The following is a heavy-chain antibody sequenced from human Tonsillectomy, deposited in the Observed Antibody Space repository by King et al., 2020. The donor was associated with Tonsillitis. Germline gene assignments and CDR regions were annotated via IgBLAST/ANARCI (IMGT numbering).Heavy chain of an antibody. CDR2: ISSSARST. Sequence: VQLVESGGGLVQPGESLRLSCAASGFTFSSYAMSWLRQAPGKGMEWVSTISSSARSTYYPDSVRGRFTISRDNSKNTLELQMNSLRVEDNAVYYCAKVRDVYGDYGDFDSWGQGTLVTVSA. J-gene: IGHJ4*02. CDR1: GFTFSSYA. CDR3: AKVRDVYGDYGDFDS. D-gene: IGHD4-17*01. V-gene: IGHV3-23*04.